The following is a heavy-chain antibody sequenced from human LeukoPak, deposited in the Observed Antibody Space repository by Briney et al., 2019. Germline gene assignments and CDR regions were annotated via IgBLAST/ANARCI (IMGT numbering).Heavy chain of an antibody. Sequence: SETLSLTCTVSGGSISSYYWSWIRQPAGKGLEWIGRIYTSGSTNYNPSLKSRVTISLDTSKNQFSLKLSSVTAADTAVYYCAREVQRMGISAGGTEYHYYYMDVWGKGTTVTIS. CDR2: IYTSGST. CDR1: GGSISSYY. D-gene: IGHD6-13*01. CDR3: AREVQRMGISAGGTEYHYYYMDV. V-gene: IGHV4-4*07. J-gene: IGHJ6*03.